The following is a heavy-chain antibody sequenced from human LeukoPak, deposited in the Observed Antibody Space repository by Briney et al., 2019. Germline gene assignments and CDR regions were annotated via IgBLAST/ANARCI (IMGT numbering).Heavy chain of an antibody. Sequence: PSETLSLTCTVSGGSVSSGGYSWSWVRQPAGKGLEWIGRIHSSGGTNYNPSLKSRVTISIDTSTNQFSLNLTSVTAADTAVYYCARASFAVASPWGQGTLVTVSS. V-gene: IGHV4-61*02. J-gene: IGHJ5*02. D-gene: IGHD6-19*01. CDR1: GGSVSSGGYS. CDR3: ARASFAVASP. CDR2: IHSSGGT.